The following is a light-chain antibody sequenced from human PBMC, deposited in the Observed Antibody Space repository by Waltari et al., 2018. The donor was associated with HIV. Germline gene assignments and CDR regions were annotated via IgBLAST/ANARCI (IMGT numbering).Light chain of an antibody. V-gene: IGLV7-43*01. J-gene: IGLJ2*01. CDR2: LSN. CDR3: MLFFRSSYL. Sequence: TVVTPKPSLTAAPGGTITLTCSSVTGPGSTGHYANWFQQNPGQPPRQLFYLSNRRHSATPARFSASLVGDRAALTLSNVWPDDQAVYFCMLFFRSSYLFGGGTKVTVL. CDR1: TGPGSTGHY.